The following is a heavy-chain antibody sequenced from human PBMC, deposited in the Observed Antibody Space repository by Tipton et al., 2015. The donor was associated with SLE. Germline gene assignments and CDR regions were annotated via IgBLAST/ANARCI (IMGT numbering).Heavy chain of an antibody. Sequence: SLRLSCAASGFTFSSYWMHWVRRAPGKGLEWVSSISGGSSYRYYADSVKGRFTISRDNSKNTLYLQMNSLRIEETAVYYCAKGGGTTTRALDSWGQGTLVTVSS. CDR3: AKGGGTTTRALDS. V-gene: IGHV3-21*06. J-gene: IGHJ4*02. CDR2: ISGGSSYR. D-gene: IGHD1-7*01. CDR1: GFTFSSYW.